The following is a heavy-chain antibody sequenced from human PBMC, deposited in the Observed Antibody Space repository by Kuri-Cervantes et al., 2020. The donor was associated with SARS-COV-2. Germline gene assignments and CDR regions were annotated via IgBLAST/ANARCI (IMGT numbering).Heavy chain of an antibody. CDR1: GYTFPSYG. Sequence: ASETVSCQASGYTFPSYGLSWVRQAPGQGLAWIGWISAYNGNTNYAQKLQGRVTMTTDTSTSTAYMELRSLRSDDTAVYYCARVLRFLEWLPQPQYYFDYWGQGTLVTVSS. J-gene: IGHJ4*02. CDR3: ARVLRFLEWLPQPQYYFDY. D-gene: IGHD3-3*01. CDR2: ISAYNGNT. V-gene: IGHV1-18*04.